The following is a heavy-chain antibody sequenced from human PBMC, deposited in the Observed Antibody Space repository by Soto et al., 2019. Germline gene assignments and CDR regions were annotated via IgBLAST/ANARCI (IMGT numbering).Heavy chain of an antibody. CDR3: ARETSADIVVVVAATPRVHFDI. J-gene: IGHJ3*02. D-gene: IGHD2-15*01. CDR2: IWYDGSNK. V-gene: IGHV3-33*01. Sequence: GGSLRLSCAASGFTFSSYGMHWVRQAPGKGLEWVAVIWYDGSNKYYADSVKGRFTISRDNSKNKLYLQMNSLRAEDTAVYYCARETSADIVVVVAATPRVHFDIWGQGTMVTVSS. CDR1: GFTFSSYG.